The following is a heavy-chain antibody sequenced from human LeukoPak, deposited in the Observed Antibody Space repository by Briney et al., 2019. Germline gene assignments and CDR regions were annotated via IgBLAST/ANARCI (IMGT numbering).Heavy chain of an antibody. J-gene: IGHJ4*02. CDR2: ISGSGDNT. Sequence: GGSLILSCAASGFTLSGHWMHWFRQPPGKGLEWVSGISGSGDNTYYADSVKGRFTISRDNSKNTLYVQVNSLGTEDTAAYYCAKGSYYDSSGSFYFDYWGQGTLVTVSS. V-gene: IGHV3-23*01. D-gene: IGHD3-22*01. CDR3: AKGSYYDSSGSFYFDY. CDR1: GFTLSGHW.